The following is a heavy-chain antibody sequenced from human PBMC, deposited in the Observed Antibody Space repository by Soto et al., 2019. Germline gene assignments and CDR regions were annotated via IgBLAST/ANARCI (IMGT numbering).Heavy chain of an antibody. CDR2: MNPNSGNT. J-gene: IGHJ6*02. CDR3: ARVLSWASYYDFWSGYYNYYYYGMDV. V-gene: IGHV1-8*01. Sequence: ASVKVSCKASGYTFTNYDINWVRQATGQGLEWMGWMNPNSGNTGYAQKFQGRVTMTRNTSISTVYMELSSLRSEDTAVYYCARVLSWASYYDFWSGYYNYYYYGMDVWGQGTTVTSP. D-gene: IGHD3-3*01. CDR1: GYTFTNYD.